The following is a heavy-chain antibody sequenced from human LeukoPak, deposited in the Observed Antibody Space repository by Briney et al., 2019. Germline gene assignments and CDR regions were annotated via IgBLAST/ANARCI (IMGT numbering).Heavy chain of an antibody. J-gene: IGHJ4*02. CDR3: ARRRGYCSSTSCSHYYFDY. CDR1: GFTFSSYW. CDR2: IKQDGSEK. V-gene: IGHV3-7*01. D-gene: IGHD2-2*01. Sequence: GGSLRLSCAASGFTFSSYWMSWVRQAPGKGLEWVANIKQDGSEKYYVDSVKGRFTISRDNAKNSLYLQMNSLRAEDTAVYYCARRRGYCSSTSCSHYYFDYWGRGTLVTVSS.